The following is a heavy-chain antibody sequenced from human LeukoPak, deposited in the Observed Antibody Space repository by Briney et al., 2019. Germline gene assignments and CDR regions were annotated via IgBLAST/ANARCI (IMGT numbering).Heavy chain of an antibody. CDR2: ISGSGGST. V-gene: IGHV3-23*01. J-gene: IGHJ5*02. Sequence: GGSLRLSCAASGFTFSSYAMSWVRQAPGKGLEWVSAISGSGGSTYYADSVKGRFTIPRDNSKNTLYLQMNSLRAEDTAVYYCAKDAWSSGWYSSTRVDGWFDPWGQGTLVTVSS. CDR3: AKDAWSSGWYSSTRVDGWFDP. CDR1: GFTFSSYA. D-gene: IGHD6-19*01.